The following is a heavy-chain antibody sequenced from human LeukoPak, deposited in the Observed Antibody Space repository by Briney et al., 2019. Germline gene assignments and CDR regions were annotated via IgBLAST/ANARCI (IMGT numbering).Heavy chain of an antibody. V-gene: IGHV4-34*01. CDR1: GGSFSGYY. Sequence: EPSETLSLTCAVYGGSFSGYYWSWIRQPPGKGLEWIGEINHSGSTNYNPSLKSRVTISVDTSKNQFSLKLSSVTAADTAVYYCARESYDSSGYYSVGWGQGTLVTVSS. CDR2: INHSGST. D-gene: IGHD3-22*01. CDR3: ARESYDSSGYYSVG. J-gene: IGHJ4*02.